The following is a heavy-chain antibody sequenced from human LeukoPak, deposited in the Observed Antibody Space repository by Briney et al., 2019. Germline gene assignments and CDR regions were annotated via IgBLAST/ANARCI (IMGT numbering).Heavy chain of an antibody. J-gene: IGHJ4*02. CDR2: FHHSGGT. CDR3: ARNGVFAVEY. Sequence: SETLSLTCAVSGASISGPNWWSWVRQPPGKGLEWIGEFHHSGGTNYNPSLKRRVTISIDKCNNQFSLELTSVTAADTAVYYCARNGVFAVEYWGRGSLVTVSS. V-gene: IGHV4-4*02. D-gene: IGHD1-1*01. CDR1: GASISGPNW.